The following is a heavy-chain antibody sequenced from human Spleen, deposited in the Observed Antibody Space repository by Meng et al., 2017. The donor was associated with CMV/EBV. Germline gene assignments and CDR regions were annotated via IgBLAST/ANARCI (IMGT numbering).Heavy chain of an antibody. CDR3: ERDKWGTGNHWFDP. CDR1: GYTFTSYA. J-gene: IGHJ5*02. CDR2: INDGNGNT. D-gene: IGHD7-27*01. Sequence: KASGYTFTSYAMHWVRQATGQRLEGMGWINDGNGNTKYSQKFQGRVTITRETSASTAYMELSRLRSEDTAVYYCERDKWGTGNHWFDPWGQGTLVTVSS. V-gene: IGHV1-3*01.